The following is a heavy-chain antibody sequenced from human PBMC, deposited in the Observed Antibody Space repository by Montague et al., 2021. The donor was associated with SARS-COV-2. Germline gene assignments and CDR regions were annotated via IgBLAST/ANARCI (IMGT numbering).Heavy chain of an antibody. CDR3: ARAQNICFIANCVNYFDL. V-gene: IGHV4-59*01. D-gene: IGHD1-1*01. Sequence: SETLSLTCEVSGGSIRSYYWSWIRQSPGKGLEWIGYVHYTGSTKYNPSLKTRVTLSLDTPENLFSLRLNSVTAADTAVYYCARAQNICFIANCVNYFDLWGLGALVSVSS. CDR1: GGSIRSYY. CDR2: VHYTGST. J-gene: IGHJ4*02.